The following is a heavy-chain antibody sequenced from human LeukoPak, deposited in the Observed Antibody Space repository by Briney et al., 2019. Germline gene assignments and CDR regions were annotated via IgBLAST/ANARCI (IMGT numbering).Heavy chain of an antibody. J-gene: IGHJ4*02. D-gene: IGHD2-2*01. CDR2: MYSSGST. CDR3: ARGVCGSTNCYDERGYFDY. V-gene: IGHV4-61*02. CDR1: GGSISSGGYF. Sequence: SETLSLTCTVSGGSISSGGYFWTWIRQPAGKGLEWIGRMYSSGSTNYNPSLKSRVTISLDTSDNQFSLRLNSVTAADTAVYYCARGVCGSTNCYDERGYFDYWGQGTLVTVSS.